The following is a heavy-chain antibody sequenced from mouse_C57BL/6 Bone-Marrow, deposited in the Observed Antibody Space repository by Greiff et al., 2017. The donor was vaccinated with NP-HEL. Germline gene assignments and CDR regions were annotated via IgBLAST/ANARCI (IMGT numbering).Heavy chain of an antibody. D-gene: IGHD3-2*02. J-gene: IGHJ4*01. Sequence: DVKLVESGGGLVQSGRSLRLSCATSGFTFSDFYMEWVRQAPGKGLEWIAASRNKANDYTTEYSASVKGRFIVSRDTSQSILYLQMNALRAEDTAIYYCARDVDSSGSYAMDYWGQGTSVTVSS. CDR2: SRNKANDYTT. CDR3: ARDVDSSGSYAMDY. CDR1: GFTFSDFY. V-gene: IGHV7-1*01.